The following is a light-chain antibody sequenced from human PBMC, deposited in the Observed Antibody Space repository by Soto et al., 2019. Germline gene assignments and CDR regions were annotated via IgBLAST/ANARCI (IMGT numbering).Light chain of an antibody. CDR2: EVS. CDR3: SSYTTSSNFV. CDR1: SDDVGGYNY. J-gene: IGLJ2*01. V-gene: IGLV2-14*01. Sequence: QSALTQPASVSGSPGQSITISCTGTSDDVGGYNYVSWYQQHPGKVPKVLICEVSKRPSGVSNRFSGSKSGNTASLTISGLQAEDEADYYCSSYTTSSNFVFGGWTKLTVL.